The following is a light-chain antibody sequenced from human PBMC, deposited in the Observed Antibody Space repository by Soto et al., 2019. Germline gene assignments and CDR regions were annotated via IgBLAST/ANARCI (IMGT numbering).Light chain of an antibody. CDR1: QSVTGN. J-gene: IGKJ2*01. V-gene: IGKV3-15*01. CDR2: GAS. Sequence: EIVMTQSPATLSVSPGERATLSCRASQSVTGNLAWFQQKPGQAPRLLIYGASTRATGIPARFSGSGSGTEFTLSISSLQSEDVAVYYCQQYGDWPPETFGQGTKLEI. CDR3: QQYGDWPPET.